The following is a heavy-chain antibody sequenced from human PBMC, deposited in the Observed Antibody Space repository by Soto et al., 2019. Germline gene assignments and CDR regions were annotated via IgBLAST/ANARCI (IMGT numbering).Heavy chain of an antibody. J-gene: IGHJ4*02. CDR3: ARGRWYYCFDW. D-gene: IGHD6-13*01. CDR2: IGHTGSPI. Sequence: QVQLVESGGDLVKPGGSLTLSCVGSGFTLSDYYMSWIRQAPGKGLEWVAYIGHTGSPIFYADSVKGRFTISRDNAKNSLYLQRNSLRPEDTALYYCARGRWYYCFDWWGQGTLVTVSS. CDR1: GFTLSDYY. V-gene: IGHV3-11*01.